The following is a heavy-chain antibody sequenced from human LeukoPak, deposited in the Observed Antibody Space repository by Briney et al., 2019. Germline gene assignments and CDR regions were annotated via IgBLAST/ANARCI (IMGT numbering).Heavy chain of an antibody. V-gene: IGHV3-21*01. D-gene: IGHD3-10*01. J-gene: IGHJ4*02. CDR2: IYVTGGYI. Sequence: PGGSLRLSCATSGFTFSRFSMRWVRQAPGKGLEWVASIYVTGGYINYADSVKGRDTISRDNAKNSVYLQMNSLRAEDTAVYYCAREFNTVGNFDYWGQGTLVTVSS. CDR1: GFTFSRFS. CDR3: AREFNTVGNFDY.